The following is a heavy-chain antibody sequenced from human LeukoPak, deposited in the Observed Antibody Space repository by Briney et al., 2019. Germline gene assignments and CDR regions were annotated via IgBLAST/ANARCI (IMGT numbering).Heavy chain of an antibody. CDR2: INPNSGGT. Sequence: ASVKVSCKASGYTFTGYYMHWVRQAPGQGLEWMGWINPNSGGTNYAQKFQGRVTMTRDTSISTAYMELSRLRSDDTAVYYCAREVVPVAAVMDYWGQGTLVTVSS. CDR3: AREVVPVAAVMDY. J-gene: IGHJ4*02. CDR1: GYTFTGYY. D-gene: IGHD2-2*01. V-gene: IGHV1-2*02.